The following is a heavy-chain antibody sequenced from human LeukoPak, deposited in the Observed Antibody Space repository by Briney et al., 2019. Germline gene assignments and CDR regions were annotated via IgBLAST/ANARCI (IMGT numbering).Heavy chain of an antibody. J-gene: IGHJ4*02. CDR2: INPSGGST. CDR3: ASSSSWYEPLDY. D-gene: IGHD6-13*01. V-gene: IGHV1-46*01. Sequence: ASVKVSCKASGYTFTSYYMHWVRQAPGQGLEWMGIINPSGGSTSYAQKFQGRVTMTRDTSTSTVYMELSSLRSEDTAVYYCASSSSWYEPLDYWGQGTLVTVSS. CDR1: GYTFTSYY.